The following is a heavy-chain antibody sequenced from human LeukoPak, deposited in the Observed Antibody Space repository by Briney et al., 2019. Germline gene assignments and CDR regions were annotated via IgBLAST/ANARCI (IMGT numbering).Heavy chain of an antibody. J-gene: IGHJ4*02. CDR3: AGGRQLGY. D-gene: IGHD6-13*01. CDR1: GFTFSNYW. V-gene: IGHV3-7*01. Sequence: GGSLRLSCAASGFTFSNYWMSWVRQAPGKGLEWVANIKEDGSEKYYVDSVKGRFTISRDNARNSLYLQMNSLRAEDTAVYYCAGGRQLGYWGQGTLVTVSS. CDR2: IKEDGSEK.